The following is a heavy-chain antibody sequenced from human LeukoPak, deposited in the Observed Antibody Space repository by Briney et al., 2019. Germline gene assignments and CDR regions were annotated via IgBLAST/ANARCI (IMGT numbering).Heavy chain of an antibody. V-gene: IGHV3-30*02. CDR1: GFTFGDYA. Sequence: GGSLRLSCTASGFTFGDYAMSWVRQAPGKGLEWVSFIQFDGSNKYYADSVKGRFTISRDNSKNTLYLQMNSLRGEDTAVYYCAKTPGYSDHVSDYWGQGTLVTVSS. CDR3: AKTPGYSDHVSDY. J-gene: IGHJ4*02. D-gene: IGHD5-12*01. CDR2: IQFDGSNK.